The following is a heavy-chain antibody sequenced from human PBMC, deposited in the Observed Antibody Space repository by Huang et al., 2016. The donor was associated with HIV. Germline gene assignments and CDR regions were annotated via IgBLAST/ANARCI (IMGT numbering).Heavy chain of an antibody. D-gene: IGHD3-16*01. CDR3: ARLPFDYVWGTQRQTALDELDV. V-gene: IGHV4-39*01. CDR1: GGSVNSGYYY. CDR2: VFYGGNT. J-gene: IGHJ3*01. Sequence: QLQLQESGPGLVRPSETLSLTCSVSGGSVNSGYYYWGWIRQPPGEGVEWIAGVFYGGNTFYNPCLKGRVSMSVDTSKKRFSLNLSSVTAADTAVYFCARLPFDYVWGTQRQTALDELDVWGQGTMVTVSS.